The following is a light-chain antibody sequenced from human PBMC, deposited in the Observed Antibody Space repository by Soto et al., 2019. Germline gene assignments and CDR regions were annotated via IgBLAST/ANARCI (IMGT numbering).Light chain of an antibody. CDR3: QQRSNWPYLT. CDR2: DAS. J-gene: IGKJ4*01. V-gene: IGKV3-11*01. Sequence: ETMMTQSPDTLSVSLGERATLSCRASQSLRSSLAWYQQKPGQAPRLLIYDASNRAYGVPARFRGSGSGTNFTLTIASLEPDDFAVYYCQQRSNWPYLTFGGGTKVDIK. CDR1: QSLRSS.